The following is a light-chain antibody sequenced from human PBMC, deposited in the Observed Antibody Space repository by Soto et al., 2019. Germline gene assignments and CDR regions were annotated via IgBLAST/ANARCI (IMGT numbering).Light chain of an antibody. CDR1: SSNIGAGYD. Sequence: QSVLTQPPSVSGAPGQRVTISCTGSSSNIGAGYDVHWYQQFPGTAPKLLIYGNSNRPSGVPDRFSGSKSGTSASLAITGLQAEDEADYYCQSYDSGLSGVVFGGGTKLTFL. CDR3: QSYDSGLSGVV. V-gene: IGLV1-40*01. CDR2: GNS. J-gene: IGLJ2*01.